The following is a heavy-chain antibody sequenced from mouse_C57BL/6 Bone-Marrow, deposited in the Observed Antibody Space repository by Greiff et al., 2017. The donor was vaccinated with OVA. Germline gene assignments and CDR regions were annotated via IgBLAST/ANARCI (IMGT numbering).Heavy chain of an antibody. CDR3: AIAAYYSNLWAMDY. Sequence: LQQSGASVKISCKASGYAFSSYWMNWVKQRPGKGLEWIGQIYPGDGDTNYNGKFKGKATLTADKSSSTAYMQLSSLTSEDSAVYFCAIAAYYSNLWAMDYWGQGTSVTVSS. D-gene: IGHD2-5*01. J-gene: IGHJ4*01. CDR2: IYPGDGDT. V-gene: IGHV1-80*01. CDR1: GYAFSSYW.